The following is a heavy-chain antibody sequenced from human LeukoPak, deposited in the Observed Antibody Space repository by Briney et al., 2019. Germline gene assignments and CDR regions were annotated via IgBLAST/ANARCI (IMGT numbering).Heavy chain of an antibody. CDR3: ARAGLPYIAVAGTFDI. D-gene: IGHD6-19*01. CDR1: GFTFSSYG. J-gene: IGHJ3*02. CDR2: IWYDGSNK. Sequence: GRSLRLSCAASGFTFSSYGMHWVRQAPGKGLEWVAVIWYDGSNKYYADSVKGRFAISRDNSKNTLYLQMNSLRAEDTAVYYCARAGLPYIAVAGTFDIWGRGTMVTVSS. V-gene: IGHV3-33*01.